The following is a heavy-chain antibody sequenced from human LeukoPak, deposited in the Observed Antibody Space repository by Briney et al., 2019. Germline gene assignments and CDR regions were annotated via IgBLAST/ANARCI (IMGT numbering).Heavy chain of an antibody. CDR2: INPNSGDT. CDR3: AKTTFYSGSGSYYPDY. J-gene: IGHJ4*02. D-gene: IGHD3-10*01. Sequence: ASVKVSCKASGYTFTDYYVHWVRQAPGQGLEWMGWINPNSGDTNYAQKFQGRVTMTRDTSISTAYMELSRLRSDDTAVYYCAKTTFYSGSGSYYPDYWGQGTLVTVSS. CDR1: GYTFTDYY. V-gene: IGHV1-2*02.